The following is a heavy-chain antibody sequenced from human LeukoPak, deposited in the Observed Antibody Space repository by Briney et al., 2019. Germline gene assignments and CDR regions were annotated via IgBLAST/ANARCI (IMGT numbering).Heavy chain of an antibody. Sequence: GGSLRLSCAASEFAFSTNGMHWVRQAPGKGLEWVAFIRYDGTNKAYRDSVRGRFTISRDNARNTLYLQMDSLRGDDSGVYYCAKEKALIGSYFEYWGQGTLLTVSS. CDR1: EFAFSTNG. CDR2: IRYDGTNK. CDR3: AKEKALIGSYFEY. D-gene: IGHD2-8*01. J-gene: IGHJ4*02. V-gene: IGHV3-30*02.